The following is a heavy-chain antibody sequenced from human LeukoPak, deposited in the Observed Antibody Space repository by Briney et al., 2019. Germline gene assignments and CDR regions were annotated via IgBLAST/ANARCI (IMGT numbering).Heavy chain of an antibody. CDR2: IRAYNGST. D-gene: IGHD1-26*01. CDR1: GYTFTSSG. Sequence: ASVKVSCKASGYTFTSSGTSWLRQPPGHGLARLGSIRAYNGSTNYARKLKGRVTMTTDTPTSTAYMELRSLRSDDTAVYYCARDRGPWDLDYWGQGTLVTVSS. J-gene: IGHJ4*02. CDR3: ARDRGPWDLDY. V-gene: IGHV1-18*01.